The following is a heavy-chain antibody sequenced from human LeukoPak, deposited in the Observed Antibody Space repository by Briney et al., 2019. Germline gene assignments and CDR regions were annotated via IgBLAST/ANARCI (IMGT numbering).Heavy chain of an antibody. Sequence: GGSLRLSCEASFLTFSAYGMHWVRQAPGKGLEWVAFISSDETDRYYADSVKGRFFISRDNSKNTLYLQMNSLRAEDTAVYYCASGSIAAAGLGDYWGQGTLVTVSS. D-gene: IGHD6-13*01. CDR2: ISSDETDR. V-gene: IGHV3-30*03. J-gene: IGHJ4*02. CDR1: FLTFSAYG. CDR3: ASGSIAAAGLGDY.